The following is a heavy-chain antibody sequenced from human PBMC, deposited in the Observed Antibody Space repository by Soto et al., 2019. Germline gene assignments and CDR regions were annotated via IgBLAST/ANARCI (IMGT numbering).Heavy chain of an antibody. V-gene: IGHV4-34*01. Sequence: SETLSLTCAVYGGSFSGYYCSWLRQAPGKGLEWIAEINHSVSTNYNPSLMSRVTISVDSSKNQFSLKLSSVTAADTAVYYCAGMTHGGNHQSYYDFWAQGAPVTVSS. CDR1: GGSFSGYY. D-gene: IGHD1-20*01. CDR2: INHSVST. CDR3: AGMTHGGNHQSYYDF. J-gene: IGHJ4*02.